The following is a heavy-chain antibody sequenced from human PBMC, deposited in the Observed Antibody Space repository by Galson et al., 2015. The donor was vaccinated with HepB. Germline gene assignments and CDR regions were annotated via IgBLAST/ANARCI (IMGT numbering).Heavy chain of an antibody. Sequence: CAISGDSVSSNSAAWNWIRQSPSRGLEWLGRTYYRSKWYNGYAVSVKSRITINPDTSKNQFSLQLNSVTPEDTAVYYCARELQQLAQDYYYYGMDVWGQGTTVTVSS. V-gene: IGHV6-1*01. CDR1: GDSVSSNSAA. CDR3: ARELQQLAQDYYYYGMDV. J-gene: IGHJ6*02. D-gene: IGHD6-13*01. CDR2: TYYRSKWYN.